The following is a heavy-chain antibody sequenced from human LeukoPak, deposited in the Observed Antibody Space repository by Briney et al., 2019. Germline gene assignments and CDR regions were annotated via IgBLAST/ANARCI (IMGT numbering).Heavy chain of an antibody. CDR1: GGTFSSYA. CDR2: IIPILGIA. J-gene: IGHJ6*02. V-gene: IGHV1-69*04. D-gene: IGHD2-15*01. Sequence: SVKVSCKASGGTFSSYAISWVRQAPGQGLEWMGRIIPILGIANYAQKLQGRVTITADKSTSTAYMELSSLRSEDTAVYYCASTPRSCSGGSCYPKYYHYYGMDVWGQGTTVTVSS. CDR3: ASTPRSCSGGSCYPKYYHYYGMDV.